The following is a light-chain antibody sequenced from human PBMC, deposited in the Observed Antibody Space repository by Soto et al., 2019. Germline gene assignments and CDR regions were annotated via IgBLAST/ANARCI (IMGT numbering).Light chain of an antibody. V-gene: IGKV3-20*01. J-gene: IGKJ4*01. CDR3: QQFSSYPLT. Sequence: DIVMTQSPATLAVPPVQRHTLSCLASQIVRNNYLAWYQQKPGQAPRLLIYDASSRATGIPDRFSGGGSGTDFTLTISRLEPEDFAVYYCQQFSSYPLTFGGGTKVDIK. CDR1: QIVRNNY. CDR2: DAS.